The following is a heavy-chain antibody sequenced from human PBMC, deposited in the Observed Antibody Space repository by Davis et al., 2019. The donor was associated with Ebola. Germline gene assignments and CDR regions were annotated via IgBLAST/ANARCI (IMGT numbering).Heavy chain of an antibody. CDR3: TTSIVVVPAALY. J-gene: IGHJ4*02. CDR1: GFTFSNAW. CDR2: IKSKTDGGTT. Sequence: GESLKISCAASGFTFSNAWMNWVRQAPGKGLEWVGRIKSKTDGGTTDYAAPVKGRFTISRDDSKNTLYLQMNSLKTEDTAVYYCTTSIVVVPAALYWGQGTLVTVSS. V-gene: IGHV3-15*07. D-gene: IGHD2-2*01.